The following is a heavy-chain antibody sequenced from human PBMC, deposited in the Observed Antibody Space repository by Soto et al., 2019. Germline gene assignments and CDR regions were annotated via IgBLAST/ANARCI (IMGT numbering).Heavy chain of an antibody. CDR1: GGSISSGDYY. CDR2: ISYSGSA. Sequence: NPSETLSLTCTVSGGSISSGDYYWSWIRQPPGKGLEWIGYISYSGSAYYNPSLKSRFTISIDTSKKQFSLNLRSVTAADTAVYYGARDGWQIVRGVSISGGMDVWGQGTTVTVSS. D-gene: IGHD3-10*01. J-gene: IGHJ6*02. V-gene: IGHV4-30-4*01. CDR3: ARDGWQIVRGVSISGGMDV.